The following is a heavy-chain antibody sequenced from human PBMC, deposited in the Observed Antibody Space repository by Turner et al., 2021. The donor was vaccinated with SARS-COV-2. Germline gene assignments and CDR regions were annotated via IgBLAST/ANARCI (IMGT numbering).Heavy chain of an antibody. J-gene: IGHJ4*02. CDR1: GGTFSSYP. CDR3: ARINSGGFDY. Sequence: QVQIVQSGAEVTTPGSSVTVSCKASGGTFSSYPITWVRQAPGQGLEWMGRIIPILGIANYAQKFQGRVTMTADKSTSTAYMELSSLRSEDTAVYYCARINSGGFDYWGRGTLVTVSS. V-gene: IGHV1-69*04. D-gene: IGHD3-10*01. CDR2: IIPILGIA.